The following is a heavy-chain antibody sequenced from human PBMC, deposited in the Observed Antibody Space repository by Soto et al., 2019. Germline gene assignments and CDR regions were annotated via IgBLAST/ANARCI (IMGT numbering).Heavy chain of an antibody. Sequence: QITLKESGPTLVKPTQTLTLTCTFSGFSLSTSGVGVGWIRQPPGKALEWLALIYWDDDKRYSPSLKSRLTIXXDXSTXQVVLTTTNMDPVDTATYYCAHSQVATSYYYGMDVWGQGTTVTVSS. D-gene: IGHD5-12*01. J-gene: IGHJ6*02. V-gene: IGHV2-5*02. CDR3: AHSQVATSYYYGMDV. CDR1: GFSLSTSGVG. CDR2: IYWDDDK.